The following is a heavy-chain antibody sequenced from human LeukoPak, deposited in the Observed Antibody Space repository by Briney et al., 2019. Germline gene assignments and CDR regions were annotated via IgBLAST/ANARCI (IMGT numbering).Heavy chain of an antibody. CDR1: GGSISSYY. V-gene: IGHV4-59*01. D-gene: IGHD6-13*01. CDR2: IYYSGST. Sequence: SETLSLTCTVSGGSISSYYWSWIRQPPGKGLEWIGYIYYSGSTNYNPSLKSRVTISVDTSKNQFSLKLSSVTAADTAVFYCARVAAAGMGFDYWGQGTLVTVSS. J-gene: IGHJ4*02. CDR3: ARVAAAGMGFDY.